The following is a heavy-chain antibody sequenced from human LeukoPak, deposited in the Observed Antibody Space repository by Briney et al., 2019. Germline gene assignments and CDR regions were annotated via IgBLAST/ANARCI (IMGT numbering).Heavy chain of an antibody. V-gene: IGHV4-39*01. D-gene: IGHD5-12*01. CDR2: IYYSGST. CDR3: ARRWRATPILFDY. J-gene: IGHJ4*02. Sequence: SETLSLTCIVSGGSISSGTYYWGWIRQPPGKGLEWIGSIYYSGSTYYNPSLKSRVTISVDTSKNQFSLKLSSVTAADTAVYYCARRWRATPILFDYWGQGTLVTVSS. CDR1: GGSISSGTYY.